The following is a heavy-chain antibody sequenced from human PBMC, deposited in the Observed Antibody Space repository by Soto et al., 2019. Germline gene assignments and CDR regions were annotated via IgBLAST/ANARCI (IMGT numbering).Heavy chain of an antibody. J-gene: IGHJ4*02. V-gene: IGHV4-59*01. CDR3: ARVRSNLFDY. CDR2: IHYSGST. Sequence: ETLSLTCTVSVDSISTFYWSWIRQPPGKGLEWIGYIHYSGSTNYNPSLKSQVIISVDTSKNQFSLKLSSVTAADTAVYFCARVRSNLFDYWGQGTLVTVYS. D-gene: IGHD3-3*01. CDR1: VDSISTFY.